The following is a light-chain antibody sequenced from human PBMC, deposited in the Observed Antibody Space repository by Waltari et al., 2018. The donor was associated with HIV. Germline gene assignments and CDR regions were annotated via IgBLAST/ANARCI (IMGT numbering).Light chain of an antibody. CDR3: QQYYSTPHS. Sequence: TVMPQSPDSLALPPGERATINCKPSQSVLYSSNNKNYLAWYQQKPGQPPKLLIYWASTRESGVPDRFSGSGSGTDFTLTISSLQAEDVAVYYCQQYYSTPHSFGQGTKLEIK. V-gene: IGKV4-1*01. CDR1: QSVLYSSNNKNY. CDR2: WAS. J-gene: IGKJ2*03.